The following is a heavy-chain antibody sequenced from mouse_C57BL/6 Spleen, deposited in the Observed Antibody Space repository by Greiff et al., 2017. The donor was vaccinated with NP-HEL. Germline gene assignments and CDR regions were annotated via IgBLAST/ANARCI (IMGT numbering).Heavy chain of an antibody. Sequence: QVQLQQPGAELVKPGASVKLSCKASGYTFTSYWMHWVKQRPGQGLEWIGMIHPNSGSTNYNEKFKSKATLTVDKSSSTAYMQISSLTSEDSAVYYCASNDYDGAWFAYWGQGTLVTVSA. D-gene: IGHD2-4*01. J-gene: IGHJ3*01. V-gene: IGHV1-64*01. CDR2: IHPNSGST. CDR1: GYTFTSYW. CDR3: ASNDYDGAWFAY.